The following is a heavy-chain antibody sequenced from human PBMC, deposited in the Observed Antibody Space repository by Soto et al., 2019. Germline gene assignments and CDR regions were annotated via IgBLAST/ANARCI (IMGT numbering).Heavy chain of an antibody. Sequence: SEPLSLTCAVYGGSFSGYYWGWIRRPPGKGMEGIGETNHSGRTNYNPSLKSRVTISVDTSKNQSSLKPSSVTAADTAVYYCARGEDKARDITFGGVSVFVSRSAPRRVFDPWGQGTLVTVSS. D-gene: IGHD3-16*02. CDR2: TNHSGRT. CDR3: ARGEDKARDITFGGVSVFVSRSAPRRVFDP. CDR1: GGSFSGYY. J-gene: IGHJ5*02. V-gene: IGHV4-34*01.